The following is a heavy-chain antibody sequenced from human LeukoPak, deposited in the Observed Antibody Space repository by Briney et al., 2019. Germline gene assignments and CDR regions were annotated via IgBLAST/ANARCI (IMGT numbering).Heavy chain of an antibody. CDR2: INHSGST. Sequence: SETLSLTCAVYGGSFSGYYWSWIRQPPGKGLEWIGEINHSGSTNYNPSLKSRVTISVDTSKNQFSLKLSSVTAADTAVYYCARGAGEKRTMVRQWGQGTLVTVSS. CDR3: ARGAGEKRTMVRQ. J-gene: IGHJ4*02. CDR1: GGSFSGYY. V-gene: IGHV4-34*01. D-gene: IGHD3-10*01.